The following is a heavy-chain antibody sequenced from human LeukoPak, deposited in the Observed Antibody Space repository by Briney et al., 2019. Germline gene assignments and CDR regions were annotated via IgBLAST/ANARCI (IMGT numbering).Heavy chain of an antibody. V-gene: IGHV4-31*03. J-gene: IGHJ5*02. D-gene: IGHD1-26*01. CDR2: IHYSGGV. Sequence: SETLSLTCTVSGYSISSGYYWSCSRQHPGKGLEWIGYIHYSGGVHYNPSLKSRRIISLDMSKNQLSLRLSSLTAAATAGYYCARAPDSGSYSWFDLWGQGTLVTVSS. CDR3: ARAPDSGSYSWFDL. CDR1: GYSISSGYY.